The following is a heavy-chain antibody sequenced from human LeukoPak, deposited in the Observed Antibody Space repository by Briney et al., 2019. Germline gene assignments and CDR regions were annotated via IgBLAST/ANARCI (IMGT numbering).Heavy chain of an antibody. CDR3: ARDDVVVVVAAVFDY. D-gene: IGHD2-15*01. V-gene: IGHV3-11*01. CDR2: ISSSGGTI. J-gene: IGHJ4*02. CDR1: GFTFTDYY. Sequence: GGSLRLSCAASGFTFTDYYMSWIRQAPGKGLEWVAYISSSGGTIYYADSVKGRFTISRDNAKKSLYLQMNSLRAEDTAVYYCARDDVVVVVAAVFDYWGQGTLVTVSS.